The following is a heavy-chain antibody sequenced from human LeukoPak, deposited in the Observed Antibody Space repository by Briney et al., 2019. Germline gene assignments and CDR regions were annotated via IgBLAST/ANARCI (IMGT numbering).Heavy chain of an antibody. CDR1: GFTFSSYA. Sequence: GRSLRLSCAASGFTFSSYAMHWVRQAPGKGLEWVAVISYDGSNKYYADSVKGRFTISRDNSKNTLYLQMNSLRAEDTAVYYCARGPSGWYYYYGMDVWGQGTTVTDSS. J-gene: IGHJ6*02. D-gene: IGHD6-19*01. CDR3: ARGPSGWYYYYGMDV. V-gene: IGHV3-30-3*01. CDR2: ISYDGSNK.